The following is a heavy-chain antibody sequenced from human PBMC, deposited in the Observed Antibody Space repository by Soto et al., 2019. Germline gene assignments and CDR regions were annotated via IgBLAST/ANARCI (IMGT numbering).Heavy chain of an antibody. CDR2: IYYSGST. Sequence: PSETLSLTCTVSGGSISSGGYYWSWIRQHPGKGLEWIGYIYYSGSTYYNPSLKSRVTISVDTSKNQFSLKLSSVTAADTAVYYCAKGGQTTFTDPYFDYWGQGTLVTVSS. CDR1: GGSISSGGYY. CDR3: AKGGQTTFTDPYFDY. V-gene: IGHV4-31*03. J-gene: IGHJ4*02. D-gene: IGHD4-17*01.